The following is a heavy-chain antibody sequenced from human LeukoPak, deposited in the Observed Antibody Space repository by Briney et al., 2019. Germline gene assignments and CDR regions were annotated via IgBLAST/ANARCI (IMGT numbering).Heavy chain of an antibody. V-gene: IGHV1-2*06. CDR3: ARGRNSVYYFNVVAPSYFDY. CDR2: INPNSGGT. Sequence: ASVKVSCKASGYAFTGYYMHWVRQAPGQGLEWMGRINPNSGGTNYAQKFQGRVTITRDTSINTAYMDLSRLRSDDTAVYYCARGRNSVYYFNVVAPSYFDYWGQGTLVTVSS. J-gene: IGHJ4*02. D-gene: IGHD3-22*01. CDR1: GYAFTGYY.